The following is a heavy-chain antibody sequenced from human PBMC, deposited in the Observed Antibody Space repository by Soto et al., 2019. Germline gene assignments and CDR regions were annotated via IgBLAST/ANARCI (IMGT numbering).Heavy chain of an antibody. V-gene: IGHV3-30*18. J-gene: IGHJ5*02. CDR3: AKRVFRFRHVGVVVGGTQVDA. D-gene: IGHD3-16*02. CDR2: IGYDGRVK. CDR1: GFTFSSFG. Sequence: QVQLVESGGGVVQPGRSLRLSCEVSGFTFSSFGMHWVRQAPGKGLEWVAVIGYDGRVKQYADSVKGRFTSSRDNSKNTLYLQMNSLRTEATAVYYCAKRVFRFRHVGVVVGGTQVDALGQGNMVTGSS.